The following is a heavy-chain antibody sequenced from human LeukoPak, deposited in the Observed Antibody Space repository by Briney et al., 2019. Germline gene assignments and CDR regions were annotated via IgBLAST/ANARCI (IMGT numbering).Heavy chain of an antibody. J-gene: IGHJ4*02. D-gene: IGHD1-26*01. CDR2: IYYSGST. CDR1: GGSISSNNFY. Sequence: SETLSLTCTVSGGSISSNNFYGGLIRQPPGKGLEWIGSIYYSGSTYYNPSLKSRVTISVDTSKNQFSLKLSSVTAADTAVYYCARLSGSYYRPHFDYWGQGTLVTVSS. V-gene: IGHV4-39*01. CDR3: ARLSGSYYRPHFDY.